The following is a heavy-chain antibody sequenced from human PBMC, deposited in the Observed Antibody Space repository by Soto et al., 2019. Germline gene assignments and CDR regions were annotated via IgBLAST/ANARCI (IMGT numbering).Heavy chain of an antibody. CDR2: IQQDGSEK. CDR1: GFIFSTYW. Sequence: EVQLVESGGGLVQPGGSLRLSCAASGFIFSTYWMTWVRQAPGQGLEWVANIQQDGSEKNYVDSVKGRFTISRDNVKNSLYLQMNSLRVEDTAVYYCARVSGENDFWSGYYGNYYDMDVWGQGTTVTVSS. J-gene: IGHJ6*02. D-gene: IGHD3-3*01. V-gene: IGHV3-7*01. CDR3: ARVSGENDFWSGYYGNYYDMDV.